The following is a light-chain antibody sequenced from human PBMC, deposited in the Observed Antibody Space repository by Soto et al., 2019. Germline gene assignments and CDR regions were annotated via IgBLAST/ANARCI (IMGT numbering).Light chain of an antibody. CDR2: AAT. CDR1: QRIGSY. Sequence: DIQMTQSPTSLSASVGDSVTITCRASQRIGSYVNWYQQKPGKAPKLLISAATNLEDGVPSRFSGSGSGTDFSLSVSSLEPEDFAVYYCQQSHNWPRTFGQGTKVDIK. CDR3: QQSHNWPRT. J-gene: IGKJ1*01. V-gene: IGKV1-39*01.